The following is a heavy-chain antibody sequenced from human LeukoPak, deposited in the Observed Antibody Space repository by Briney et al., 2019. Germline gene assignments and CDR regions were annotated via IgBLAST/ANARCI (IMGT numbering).Heavy chain of an antibody. CDR2: ISSSSSTI. J-gene: IGHJ4*02. V-gene: IGHV3-48*01. CDR3: ARDVRGGDYGDSLGY. Sequence: GGSLRLSCAASGFTFSSYNMNWVRQAPGKGLEWVSYISSSSSTIYYADSVKGRFTISRDNAKNSLYLQMNSLRAEDTAVYYCARDVRGGDYGDSLGYWGQGTLVTVSS. CDR1: GFTFSSYN. D-gene: IGHD4-17*01.